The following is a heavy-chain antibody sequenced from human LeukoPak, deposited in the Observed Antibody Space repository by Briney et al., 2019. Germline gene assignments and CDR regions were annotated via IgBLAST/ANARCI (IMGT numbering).Heavy chain of an antibody. Sequence: SETLSLTCAVYGGSFSGYYWSWIRRPPGKGLEWIGEINHSGSTNYNPSLKSRVTISVDTSKNQFSLKLSSVTAADTAVYYCARFRVRGVSDYWGQGTLVTVSS. J-gene: IGHJ4*02. CDR3: ARFRVRGVSDY. CDR2: INHSGST. CDR1: GGSFSGYY. D-gene: IGHD3-10*01. V-gene: IGHV4-34*01.